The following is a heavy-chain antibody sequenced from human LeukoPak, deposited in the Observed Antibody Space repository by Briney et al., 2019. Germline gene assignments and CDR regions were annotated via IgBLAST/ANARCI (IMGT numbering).Heavy chain of an antibody. J-gene: IGHJ5*02. D-gene: IGHD3-10*01. CDR2: INPNSGGT. CDR1: GYTFTGYY. V-gene: IGHV1-2*02. Sequence: ASVKVSCKASGYTFTGYYMHWVRQAPGQGLEWMGWINPNSGGTNYAQKFQGRVTMTRDTSISTAYMELSRLRSDDTAVYYCARAATMVRGVMGNWSDPWGQGTLVTVSS. CDR3: ARAATMVRGVMGNWSDP.